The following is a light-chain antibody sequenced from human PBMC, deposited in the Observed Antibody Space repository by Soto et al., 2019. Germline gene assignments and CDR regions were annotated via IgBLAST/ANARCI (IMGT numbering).Light chain of an antibody. CDR3: NSDTISNTRV. CDR2: DVS. CDR1: SSDVGAYNH. J-gene: IGLJ1*01. V-gene: IGLV2-14*01. Sequence: QSVLTQPASVSGSAGQSITISCTGTSSDVGAYNHVSWYQHHPGKAPKLMIYDVSNRPSGVSNRFSGSKSGYTASLTISGLLAEDEADYYCNSDTISNTRVFGTGTKVTVL.